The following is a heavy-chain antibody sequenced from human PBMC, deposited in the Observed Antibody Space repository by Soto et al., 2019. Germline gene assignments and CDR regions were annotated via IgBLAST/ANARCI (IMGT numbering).Heavy chain of an antibody. CDR3: ARDPARQDIDDLTGYFPVDY. Sequence: QVQLVESGGGVVQPARSLRLSCAASGFSFSTYAMHWVRQTPGKGLEWVAVISYDGDHKYYTDSVKGPFTISRDNSENTLYLLMNSLRSEDTATYYCARDPARQDIDDLTGYFPVDYWGQGTLVTVSS. CDR1: GFSFSTYA. V-gene: IGHV3-30-3*01. J-gene: IGHJ4*02. CDR2: ISYDGDHK. D-gene: IGHD3-9*01.